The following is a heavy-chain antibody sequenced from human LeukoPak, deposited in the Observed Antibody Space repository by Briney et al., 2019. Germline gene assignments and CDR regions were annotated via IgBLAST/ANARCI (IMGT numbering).Heavy chain of an antibody. D-gene: IGHD3-22*01. J-gene: IGHJ4*02. Sequence: GRSLRLSCAASGFTFSSYAMHWVHQAPGKGLEWVAVISYDGSNKYYADSVKGRFTISRDNSKNTLYLQMNSLRSEDTAVYYCARTYYYDSSGYYFDYWGQGTLVTVSS. CDR1: GFTFSSYA. CDR2: ISYDGSNK. CDR3: ARTYYYDSSGYYFDY. V-gene: IGHV3-30*04.